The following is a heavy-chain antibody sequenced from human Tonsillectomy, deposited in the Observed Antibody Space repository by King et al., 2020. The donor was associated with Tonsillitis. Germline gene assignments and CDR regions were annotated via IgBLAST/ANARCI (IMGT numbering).Heavy chain of an antibody. V-gene: IGHV5-51*01. Sequence: VQLVESGAEVKKPGESLKISCTSSGYSFPNYWIGWVRQMPGKGLEWMGIIYPGDSNTRYSPSFQGQVTISADKSISTAYLQWSSLKASDTAMYYCARLGNYYDSSGYFNWFDPWGQGTLVTVSS. J-gene: IGHJ5*02. CDR3: ARLGNYYDSSGYFNWFDP. CDR2: IYPGDSNT. CDR1: GYSFPNYW. D-gene: IGHD3-22*01.